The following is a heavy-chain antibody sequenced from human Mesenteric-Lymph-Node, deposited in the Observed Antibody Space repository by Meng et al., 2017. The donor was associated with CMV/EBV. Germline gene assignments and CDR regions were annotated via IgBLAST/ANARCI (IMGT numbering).Heavy chain of an antibody. CDR1: GYTFTSYY. CDR3: ARVLVNDFWKDFDY. V-gene: IGHV1-46*01. D-gene: IGHD3-3*01. CDR2: INPSGVST. J-gene: IGHJ4*02. Sequence: ASVKVSCKASGYTFTSYYIHWVRQAPGQGLEWMGIINPSGVSTSYAQKFQGRITMTSDTSTSTVYMELSSLRSEDTAMYYCARVLVNDFWKDFDYWGQGTLVTVS.